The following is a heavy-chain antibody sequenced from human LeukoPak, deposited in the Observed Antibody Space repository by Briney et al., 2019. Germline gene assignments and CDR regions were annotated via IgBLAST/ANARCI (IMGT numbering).Heavy chain of an antibody. CDR2: IYSGGEI. Sequence: GGSLRLSCADSGFTVGDNYMSWVRLAPGEGLERVAVIYSGGEIYYADSVKGRLTLSRDNSKNTLYLQMNSLRAEDTAVYYCARGVYRRNWHLDYWGQGILVTVSS. D-gene: IGHD1-14*01. CDR1: GFTVGDNY. J-gene: IGHJ4*02. V-gene: IGHV3-53*01. CDR3: ARGVYRRNWHLDY.